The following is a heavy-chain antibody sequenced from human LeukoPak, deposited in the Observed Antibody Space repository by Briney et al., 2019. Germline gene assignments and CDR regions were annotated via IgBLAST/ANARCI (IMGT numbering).Heavy chain of an antibody. V-gene: IGHV3-23*01. D-gene: IGHD6-19*01. CDR3: AKDKDGTGWYPFDY. Sequence: PGGSLRLSCAASGFSFSKYAMSWVRQAPGKGLEWVSAISASGSSTNYADSVKGCFIISRDNSKSTLLLQVNSLRGDDTAVYYCAKDKDGTGWYPFDYWGQGTLVTVAS. CDR1: GFSFSKYA. J-gene: IGHJ4*02. CDR2: ISASGSST.